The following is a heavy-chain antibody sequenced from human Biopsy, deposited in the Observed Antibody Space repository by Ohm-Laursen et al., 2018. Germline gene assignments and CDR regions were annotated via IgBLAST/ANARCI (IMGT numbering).Heavy chain of an antibody. V-gene: IGHV4-4*09. J-gene: IGHJ6*02. CDR2: IHHSGST. Sequence: SQTLSLTCAVSGVSITAYYWSWIRQPPGKGRECIGNIHHSGSTNYNPSLKSRLTMSVDTSKNQFSLKLSSVTAADTAVYYCARMDCSGGSCHYYSYGMDVWGQGTTVTVSS. CDR1: GVSITAYY. CDR3: ARMDCSGGSCHYYSYGMDV. D-gene: IGHD2-15*01.